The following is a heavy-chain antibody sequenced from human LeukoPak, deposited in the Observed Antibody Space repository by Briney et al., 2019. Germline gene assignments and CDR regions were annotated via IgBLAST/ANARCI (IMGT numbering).Heavy chain of an antibody. Sequence: SETLSLTCTVSGGSISSSSYSWGWIRQPPGKGLEWIGSIYYSGSTYYNPSLKSRVTISVDTSKNQFSLKLSSVTAADTAVYYCARHQSGLTYLDYWGQGTLVTVSS. V-gene: IGHV4-39*01. CDR2: IYYSGST. CDR1: GGSISSSSYS. D-gene: IGHD1-14*01. CDR3: ARHQSGLTYLDY. J-gene: IGHJ4*02.